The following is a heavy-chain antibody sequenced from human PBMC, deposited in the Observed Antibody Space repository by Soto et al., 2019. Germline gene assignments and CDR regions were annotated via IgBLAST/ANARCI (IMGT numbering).Heavy chain of an antibody. CDR1: GGSVSSDSYF. V-gene: IGHV4-61*01. CDR2: IYYTGRV. CDR3: ARRVTYGKTFDY. J-gene: IGHJ4*02. D-gene: IGHD3-10*01. Sequence: QVHLQESGPGLVKPSETLSLTCTVSGGSVSSDSYFWSWIRQPPGKELEFLGYIYYTGRVNSNPSLERRVTTSVATSKNQFSLQLNSVTPADTAVYYCARRVTYGKTFDYWGQGTLVTVSS.